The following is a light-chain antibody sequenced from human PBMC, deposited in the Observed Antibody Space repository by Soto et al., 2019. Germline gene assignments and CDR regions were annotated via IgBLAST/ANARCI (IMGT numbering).Light chain of an antibody. CDR1: SSDVGGYDL. V-gene: IGLV2-14*03. Sequence: QSALTQPASVSGSTGKSITISCTGTSSDVGGYDLVSWYQQLPGKATRVIIYDVNNRPSAVSNRFSGSKSGNTASLTISGLQAEDEDDYYCGSYTRSSTLEGHVRLGGGTKLTVL. J-gene: IGLJ2*01. CDR2: DVN. CDR3: GSYTRSSTLEGHVR.